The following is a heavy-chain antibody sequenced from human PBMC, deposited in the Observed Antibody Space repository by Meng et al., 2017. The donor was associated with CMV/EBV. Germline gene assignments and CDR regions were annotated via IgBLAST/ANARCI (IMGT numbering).Heavy chain of an antibody. D-gene: IGHD3-9*01. J-gene: IGHJ3*02. CDR2: ISSSGSTI. CDR3: ARDFPYYDILTAYFSVDAFDI. V-gene: IGHV3-11*04. Sequence: GESLKISCAASGFTFSDYYMSWIRQAPGKGLEWVSYISSSGSTIYYADSVKGRFTISRDNAKKTLYLQMSSLRAEDTAVYYCARDFPYYDILTAYFSVDAFDIWGQGTMVTVSS. CDR1: GFTFSDYY.